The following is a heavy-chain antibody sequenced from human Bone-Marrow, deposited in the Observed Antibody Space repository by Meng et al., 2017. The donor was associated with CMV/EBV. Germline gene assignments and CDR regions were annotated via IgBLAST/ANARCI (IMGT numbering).Heavy chain of an antibody. V-gene: IGHV3-21*01. D-gene: IGHD6-13*01. CDR2: ISSTSSYI. CDR3: ARGRRRYSSSWEGFDY. Sequence: GESLKISCAASGFTFRSYAMNWVRQAPGKGLEWVSFISSTSSYIYYADSVKGRFTVSRDNAKKSLYLQMNSLRAEDTAVYYCARGRRRYSSSWEGFDYWGQGTLATVSS. J-gene: IGHJ4*02. CDR1: GFTFRSYA.